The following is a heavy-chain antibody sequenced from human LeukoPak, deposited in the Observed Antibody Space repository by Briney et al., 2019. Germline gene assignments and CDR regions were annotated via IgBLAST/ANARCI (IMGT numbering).Heavy chain of an antibody. CDR3: TREAAAGIDY. D-gene: IGHD6-13*01. CDR1: GFTFSTYW. Sequence: GGSLRLSCAASGFTFSTYWMSWVRQAPGKGLEWVASIRQDGSEKYYLDSVKGRFTISRDNAKNSLYLQMNSLRAEDTAVYFCTREAAAGIDYWGQGTLVTVSS. CDR2: IRQDGSEK. J-gene: IGHJ4*02. V-gene: IGHV3-7*01.